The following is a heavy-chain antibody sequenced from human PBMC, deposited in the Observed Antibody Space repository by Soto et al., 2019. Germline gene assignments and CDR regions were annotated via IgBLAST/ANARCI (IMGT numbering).Heavy chain of an antibody. Sequence: GGSLRLSCAASGFTLNTYGMHWVRQAPGKGLEWVAVIWSDGTNKYYADSVKGRFTISRDNSKNTLYLQMNSLRAEDTAVYYCARDEGLGVNYYYYGMDVWGQGTTVTVSS. CDR2: IWSDGTNK. J-gene: IGHJ6*02. D-gene: IGHD3-10*01. CDR3: ARDEGLGVNYYYYGMDV. CDR1: GFTLNTYG. V-gene: IGHV3-33*01.